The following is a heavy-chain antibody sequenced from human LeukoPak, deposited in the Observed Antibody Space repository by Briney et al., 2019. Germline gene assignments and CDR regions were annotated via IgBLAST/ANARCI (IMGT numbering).Heavy chain of an antibody. CDR3: AREGDDSSGYYPDFDY. CDR1: GFTFYSYW. D-gene: IGHD3-22*01. CDR2: INGDGSTS. J-gene: IGHJ4*02. V-gene: IGHV3-74*01. Sequence: GGSLRLSCAASGFTFYSYWMHWVRQAPGKGLVWVSCINGDGSTSNYADSVKGRFTISRDNSKNTLYLQMNSLRAEDTAVYYCAREGDDSSGYYPDFDYWGQGTLVTVSS.